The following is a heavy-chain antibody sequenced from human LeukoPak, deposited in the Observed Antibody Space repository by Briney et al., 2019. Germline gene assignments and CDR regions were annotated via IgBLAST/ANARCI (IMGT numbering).Heavy chain of an antibody. D-gene: IGHD1-26*01. CDR1: GFTFSSYA. Sequence: GGSLRLSCAASGFTFSSYAMSWVRQAPGKGLEWVSAISGSSGSTYYADSVKGRFTISRDNSKNTLYLQMNSLRAEDTAVYYCAKVPARLVGATSYFDYWGQGTLVTVSS. J-gene: IGHJ4*02. CDR3: AKVPARLVGATSYFDY. V-gene: IGHV3-23*01. CDR2: ISGSSGST.